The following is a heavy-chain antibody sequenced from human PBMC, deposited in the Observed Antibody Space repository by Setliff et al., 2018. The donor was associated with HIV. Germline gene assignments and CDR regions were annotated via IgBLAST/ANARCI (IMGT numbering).Heavy chain of an antibody. V-gene: IGHV4-39*01. CDR1: GGSISRSSYY. D-gene: IGHD5-18*01. J-gene: IGHJ3*02. CDR3: ARRQQLWLLYAFDI. CDR2: IYYSGST. Sequence: PSETLSLTCTVSGGSISRSSYYWGWIRQPPGKGLEWIGSIYYSGSTYYNPSLKSRVTISVDTSKNQFSLKLSSVTAADTAVYYCARRQQLWLLYAFDIWGQGTMVTVSS.